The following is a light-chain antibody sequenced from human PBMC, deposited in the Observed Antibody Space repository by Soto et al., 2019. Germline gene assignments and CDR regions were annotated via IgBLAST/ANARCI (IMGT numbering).Light chain of an antibody. J-gene: IGKJ5*01. Sequence: IVLTHSPATLSLSPGERATLSSRASQSVSRYLAWYQQKPGQAPRLIIYDTSYRATGIPARFSGSGSGTDFTLTISSLEPDDFAVYSCQQRSNWISFGQGTRLEFK. V-gene: IGKV3-11*01. CDR3: QQRSNWIS. CDR1: QSVSRY. CDR2: DTS.